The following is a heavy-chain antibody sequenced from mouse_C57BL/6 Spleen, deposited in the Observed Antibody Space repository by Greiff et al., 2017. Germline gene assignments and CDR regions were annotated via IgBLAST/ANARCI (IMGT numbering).Heavy chain of an antibody. Sequence: VQLQQSGPELVKPGASVKISCKASGYAFSSSWMNWVKQRPGKGLEGIGRIYPGDGDTNYNGKFKGKATLTADKSSSTAYMQLSSLTSEDSSVYFCARSIAYYSKDAMDYWGQGTSVTVSS. V-gene: IGHV1-82*01. J-gene: IGHJ4*01. CDR2: IYPGDGDT. D-gene: IGHD2-5*01. CDR3: ARSIAYYSKDAMDY. CDR1: GYAFSSSW.